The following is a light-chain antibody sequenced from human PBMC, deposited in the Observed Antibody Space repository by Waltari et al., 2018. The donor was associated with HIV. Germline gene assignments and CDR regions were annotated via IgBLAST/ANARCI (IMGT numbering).Light chain of an antibody. V-gene: IGKV2-28*01. CDR3: MQALQTPWT. CDR1: QSLLHSNGYNY. CDR2: LGS. J-gene: IGKJ1*01. Sequence: DIVMTQSPLSLPVTPGEPASISCRSSQSLLHSNGYNYLDWYLQKPGQSPQLLIYLGSNWAPGVSDRFSGSGSGTDFSLKISRVEAEDVGVYYCMQALQTPWTFGQGTKVEIK.